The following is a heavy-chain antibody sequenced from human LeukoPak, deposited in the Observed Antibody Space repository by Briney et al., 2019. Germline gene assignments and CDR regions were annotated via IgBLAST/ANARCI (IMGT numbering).Heavy chain of an antibody. CDR2: VYYSGTT. CDR1: GDSISLSFYY. CDR3: AGYGSGSQGRDDGFDP. Sequence: SETLSLTCSVSGDSISLSFYYWGWIRQPPGEALEWIGSVYYSGTTSYNPSLKSRVTISVDMSKNHFSLRLRSVTAEDTAVYYCAGYGSGSQGRDDGFDPWGQGTLVTVSS. V-gene: IGHV4-39*07. D-gene: IGHD3-10*01. J-gene: IGHJ5*02.